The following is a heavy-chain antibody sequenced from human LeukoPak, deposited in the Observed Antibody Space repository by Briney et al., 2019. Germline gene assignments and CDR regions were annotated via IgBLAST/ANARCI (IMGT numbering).Heavy chain of an antibody. J-gene: IGHJ4*02. CDR2: INHSGST. CDR1: GGSFSGYY. CDR3: ARVILVGANFDY. D-gene: IGHD1-26*01. V-gene: IGHV4-34*01. Sequence: SETLSLTCAVYGGSFSGYYWSWIRQPPGKGLEWIGEINHSGSTYYNPSLKSRVTISVDTSKNQFSLKLSSVTAADTAVYYCARVILVGANFDYWGQGTLVTVSS.